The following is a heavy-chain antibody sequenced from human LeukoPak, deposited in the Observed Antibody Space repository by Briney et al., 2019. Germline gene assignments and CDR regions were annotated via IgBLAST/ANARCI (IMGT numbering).Heavy chain of an antibody. D-gene: IGHD2/OR15-2a*01. V-gene: IGHV3-30-3*01. Sequence: GGSLRLSCAASGFTFTAYLIHWVRQAPGKGLEWVAVMSSDGNAMFYADSVKRRFTISRDNTKNTLYLKMNRVSAEDTAVYYCVGESEYDHRDSFDYWGQGTLVTVSS. CDR1: GFTFTAYL. CDR2: MSSDGNAM. J-gene: IGHJ4*02. CDR3: VGESEYDHRDSFDY.